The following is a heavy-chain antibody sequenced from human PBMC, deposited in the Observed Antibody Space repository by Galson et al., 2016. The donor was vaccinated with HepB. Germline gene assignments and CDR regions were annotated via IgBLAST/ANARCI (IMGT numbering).Heavy chain of an antibody. V-gene: IGHV3-9*01. CDR1: GFTFDDYA. J-gene: IGHJ4*02. D-gene: IGHD2/OR15-2a*01. CDR2: INWDSTGI. CDR3: AKDITTEASGLNY. Sequence: SLRLSCAASGFTFDDYAMHWVRQPPGKGLEWVSGINWDSTGIDYADSVKGRFTISRDNAKHSLYLQMNSLRTEDTALYYCAKDITTEASGLNYWGQGTLVTVSS.